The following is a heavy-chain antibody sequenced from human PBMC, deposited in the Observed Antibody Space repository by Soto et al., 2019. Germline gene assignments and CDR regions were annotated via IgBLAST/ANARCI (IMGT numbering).Heavy chain of an antibody. Sequence: SETLSLTCTVSGGSISSGGYYWNWLRQHPGNGLEWIGNIFYTGNTYYNPSLRSRLTLSVDTSEEQFSLNLTSVTAADTAVYYCARGPRGYGSGLHFDSWGQGTLVTVSS. V-gene: IGHV4-31*03. CDR1: GGSISSGGYY. CDR3: ARGPRGYGSGLHFDS. D-gene: IGHD5-18*01. CDR2: IFYTGNT. J-gene: IGHJ4*02.